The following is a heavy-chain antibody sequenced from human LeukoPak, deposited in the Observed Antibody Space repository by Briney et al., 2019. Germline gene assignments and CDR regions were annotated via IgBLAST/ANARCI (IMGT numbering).Heavy chain of an antibody. CDR2: ISSSSSYI. CDR1: GFTFSSYS. J-gene: IGHJ4*02. V-gene: IGHV3-21*04. CDR3: AKSMVEYQLLPYYFDY. Sequence: GGSLRLSCAASGFTFSSYSMNWVRQAPGKGLEWVSSISSSSSYIYYADSVKGRFTISRDNAKNSLYLQMNSLRAEDTAVYYCAKSMVEYQLLPYYFDYWGQGTLVTVSS. D-gene: IGHD2-2*01.